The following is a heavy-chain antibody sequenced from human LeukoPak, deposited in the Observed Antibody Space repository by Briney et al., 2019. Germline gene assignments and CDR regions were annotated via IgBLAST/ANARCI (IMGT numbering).Heavy chain of an antibody. CDR1: GFTFSSYA. V-gene: IGHV3-23*01. Sequence: PGGSLRLSCAASGFTFSSYAMSWVRQAPGKGLEWVSAISGSGGSTYYADSVKGRFTISRDNSKNTLYLQMNSLRAEDTAVYYCAKAGLFSQVGATLDPWGQGTLVTVSS. D-gene: IGHD1-26*01. J-gene: IGHJ5*02. CDR3: AKAGLFSQVGATLDP. CDR2: ISGSGGST.